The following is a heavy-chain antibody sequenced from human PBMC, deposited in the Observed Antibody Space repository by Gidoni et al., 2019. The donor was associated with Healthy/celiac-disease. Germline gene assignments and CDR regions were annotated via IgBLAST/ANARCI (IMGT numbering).Heavy chain of an antibody. CDR1: RFTVSSNY. Sequence: EVQLVETGGGLIQPGGSLRLSCAASRFTVSSNYMSWVRQAPGKGLEWVSVIDSGGSTYYADSVKGRFTISRDNSKNTLYLQMNSLRAEDTAVYYCARGTAAAGTYYGMDVWGQGTTVTVSS. D-gene: IGHD6-13*01. CDR2: IDSGGST. V-gene: IGHV3-53*02. CDR3: ARGTAAAGTYYGMDV. J-gene: IGHJ6*02.